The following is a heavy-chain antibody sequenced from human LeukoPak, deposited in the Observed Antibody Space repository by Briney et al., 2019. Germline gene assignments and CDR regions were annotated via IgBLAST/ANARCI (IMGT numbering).Heavy chain of an antibody. CDR2: IGGSGVHT. V-gene: IGHV3-23*01. CDR3: GKDLMLTRGFGAFNI. J-gene: IGHJ3*02. D-gene: IGHD3-9*01. CDR1: GFTFSSYA. Sequence: GGSLRLSCAASGFTFSSYAMSWVRQTPGKGLEWVSAIGGSGVHTYYADSAKGRFTISRDNSKSTLYLQMNNLRGEDTAVYYCGKDLMLTRGFGAFNIWGPGTMATVST.